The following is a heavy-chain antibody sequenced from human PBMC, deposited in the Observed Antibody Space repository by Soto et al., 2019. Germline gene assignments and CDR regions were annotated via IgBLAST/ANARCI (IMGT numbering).Heavy chain of an antibody. V-gene: IGHV2-26*01. CDR1: GFSLSNGTMG. Sequence: QVTLKESGPVLVKPTETLTLTCTVSGFSLSNGTMGVSWIRQPPGKALEWLAHIFSNDEKSYSSSLKSRLSISKDTSESQVVLTMTSMDPVDTATYYCARKAGYCISSSCYFVDYWGQGTLVTVSS. CDR3: ARKAGYCISSSCYFVDY. J-gene: IGHJ4*02. D-gene: IGHD2-2*01. CDR2: IFSNDEK.